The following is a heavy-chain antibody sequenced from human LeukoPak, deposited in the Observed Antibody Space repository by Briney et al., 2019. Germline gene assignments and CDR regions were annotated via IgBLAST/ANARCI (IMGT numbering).Heavy chain of an antibody. CDR3: ARDLVGATTGGFDY. CDR2: INPNSGGT. Sequence: ASVKVSCKTSGYIFTGNYIHWVRQAPGQGLEWMGWINPNSGGTNYAQKFQGWVTMTRDTSISTAYMELSGLRSDDPAVYHCARDLVGATTGGFDYWGQGTLVTVSS. V-gene: IGHV1-2*04. D-gene: IGHD1-26*01. CDR1: GYIFTGNY. J-gene: IGHJ4*02.